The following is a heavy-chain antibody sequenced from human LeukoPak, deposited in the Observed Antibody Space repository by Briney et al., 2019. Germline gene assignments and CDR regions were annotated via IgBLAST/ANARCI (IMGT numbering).Heavy chain of an antibody. J-gene: IGHJ4*02. CDR3: AKVRNTITMIVVV. CDR2: IYSGGST. CDR1: GFTVSSKH. V-gene: IGHV3-53*01. Sequence: GGSLRLSCAASGFTVSSKHMSWVCQAPGKGLEWVSVIYSGGSTYYADSVKGRFTISRDNSKNTLYLQMNSLRAEDTAVYYCAKVRNTITMIVVVWGQGTLVTVSS. D-gene: IGHD3-22*01.